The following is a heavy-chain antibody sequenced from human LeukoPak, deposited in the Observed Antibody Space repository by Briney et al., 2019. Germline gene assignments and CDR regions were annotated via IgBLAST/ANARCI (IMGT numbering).Heavy chain of an antibody. D-gene: IGHD2-2*01. J-gene: IGHJ5*02. CDR2: ISGSI. CDR1: GFTFDDYA. Sequence: GGSLRLSCAASGFTFDDYAMHWVRQAPGKGLEWVSGISGSIGYADSVKGRFTISIDNAKNSLYLQMNSLRAEDTALYYCAKGRDKYQLLSKNWFDPWGQGTLVTVSS. V-gene: IGHV3-9*01. CDR3: AKGRDKYQLLSKNWFDP.